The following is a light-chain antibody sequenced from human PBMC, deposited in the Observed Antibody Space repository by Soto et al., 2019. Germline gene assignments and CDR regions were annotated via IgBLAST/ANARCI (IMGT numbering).Light chain of an antibody. Sequence: DIQMTQSPSSVSASVGDRVTITCRASQGISTSLAWYQQKPGKAPKFLIYGASSLLSGVPSRFSGSGSGTDFTLTISSLQPEDFATYYCQQANSFPSITFGQGTRLDIK. CDR1: QGISTS. V-gene: IGKV1D-12*01. CDR3: QQANSFPSIT. J-gene: IGKJ5*01. CDR2: GAS.